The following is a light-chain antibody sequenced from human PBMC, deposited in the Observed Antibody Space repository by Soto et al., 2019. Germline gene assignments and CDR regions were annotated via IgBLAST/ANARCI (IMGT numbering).Light chain of an antibody. CDR3: AAWDDSLNGPFVV. CDR1: SSNIGSNT. V-gene: IGLV1-44*01. J-gene: IGLJ2*01. Sequence: QSVLTQPPSASGTPGQRVTISCSGSSSNIGSNTVNWYQQLPGTAPKLLIYSNNHRPSGVPDRFSGSKSGTSASLAISGLQSEDEADYYCAAWDDSLNGPFVVFGGGTKLTVL. CDR2: SNN.